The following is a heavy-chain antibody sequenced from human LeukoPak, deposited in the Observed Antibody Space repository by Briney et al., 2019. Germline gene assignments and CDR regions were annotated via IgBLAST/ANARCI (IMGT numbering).Heavy chain of an antibody. CDR1: GYTFTSYY. Sequence: GASVKVSCKASGYTFTSYYIHWVRQAPGQGLEWMGWIDPNSGGTNFAQKFQGRVTMTTDTSITTAYMELTRLRSDDTAVYYCANWAATIRNFNYWGQGTLVTVSS. J-gene: IGHJ4*02. CDR3: ANWAATIRNFNY. D-gene: IGHD5-12*01. CDR2: IDPNSGGT. V-gene: IGHV1-2*02.